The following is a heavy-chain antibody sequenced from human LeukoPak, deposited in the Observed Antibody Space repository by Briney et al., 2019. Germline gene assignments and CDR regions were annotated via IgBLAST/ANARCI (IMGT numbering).Heavy chain of an antibody. D-gene: IGHD4-17*01. CDR2: ISDDGRRK. J-gene: IGHJ4*02. CDR1: GFSFISYG. CDR3: AKRPSDYGDYVSYFDY. Sequence: GGSLRLSCAASGFSFISYGMHWVRQAPGKGLEWVGVISDDGRRKDYANSVKGRFTISRDNSKDTLYLQMNSLRAEDTAVYYCAKRPSDYGDYVSYFDYWGQGTLVTVSS. V-gene: IGHV3-30*18.